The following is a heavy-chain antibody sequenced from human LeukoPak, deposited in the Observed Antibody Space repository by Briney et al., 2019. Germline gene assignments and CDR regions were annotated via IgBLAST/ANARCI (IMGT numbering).Heavy chain of an antibody. CDR3: VRDRELHY. V-gene: IGHV4-59*01. Sequence: AETLSLTCTVSGGSISIYYWSWVRQPPGKGLEWIGYIYNSGSTTYNPSLKSRATISVDTSKNQFSLKLTSMTAADTASYYCVRDRELHYWGQGILVTVSS. J-gene: IGHJ4*02. CDR1: GGSISIYY. D-gene: IGHD1-7*01. CDR2: IYNSGST.